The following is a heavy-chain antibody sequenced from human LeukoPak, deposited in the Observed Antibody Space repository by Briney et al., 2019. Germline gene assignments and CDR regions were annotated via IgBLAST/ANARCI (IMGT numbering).Heavy chain of an antibody. CDR2: INPSGGST. J-gene: IGHJ4*02. CDR1: GYTFTNYF. CDR3: ARDRGGDGYNIFDY. V-gene: IGHV1-46*01. Sequence: ASVKVFCKACGYTFTNYFLHWVRQATGQGLVWMGIINPSGGSTSYEQRFQRRVTMTRDTSTSTGYMELSSLRSEDTAVYYCARDRGGDGYNIFDYWGQGTLVTVSS. D-gene: IGHD5-24*01.